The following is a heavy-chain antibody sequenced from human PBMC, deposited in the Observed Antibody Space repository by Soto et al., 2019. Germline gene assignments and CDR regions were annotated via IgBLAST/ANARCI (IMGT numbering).Heavy chain of an antibody. V-gene: IGHV6-1*01. CDR3: ARDKVPTVGSGWSFYYYYYGMDV. J-gene: IGHJ6*02. CDR2: TYYRSKWYN. D-gene: IGHD6-19*01. CDR1: GDSVSSNSAA. Sequence: PSQTLSLTCAISGDSVSSNSAAWNWIRQSPSRGLEWLGRTYYRSKWYNDYAVSVKSRITINPDTYKNQFSLQLNSVTPEDTAVYYCARDKVPTVGSGWSFYYYYYGMDVWGQGTTVTVSS.